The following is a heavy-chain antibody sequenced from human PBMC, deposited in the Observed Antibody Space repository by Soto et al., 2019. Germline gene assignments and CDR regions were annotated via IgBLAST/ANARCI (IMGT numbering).Heavy chain of an antibody. V-gene: IGHV3-33*01. CDR1: GFTFSSYG. CDR2: IWYDGSNK. D-gene: IGHD3-22*01. CDR3: ATLPGDSSGNYYVLSAFDI. Sequence: QVQLVESGGGVVQPGRSLRLSCAASGFTFSSYGRHWVRQAPGKGLEWVAVIWYDGSNKYYADSVKGRFTISRDNSKNTLYMQKNSLRSEDTAVYYCATLPGDSSGNYYVLSAFDIWGQGTMVTVSS. J-gene: IGHJ3*02.